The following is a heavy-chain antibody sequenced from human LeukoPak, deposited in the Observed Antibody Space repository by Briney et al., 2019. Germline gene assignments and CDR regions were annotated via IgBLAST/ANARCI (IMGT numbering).Heavy chain of an antibody. CDR3: AVGRRPDFDY. CDR2: INPNSGGT. J-gene: IGHJ4*02. Sequence: GASVKVSCKASGYTFTDYYIHWVRQAPGQGLEWMGWINPNSGGTNYAQNFQGRVTITRDTYITTAYMDLSRLRLDDTAVYYCAVGRRPDFDYWGQGTLVTVSS. CDR1: GYTFTDYY. D-gene: IGHD1-26*01. V-gene: IGHV1-2*02.